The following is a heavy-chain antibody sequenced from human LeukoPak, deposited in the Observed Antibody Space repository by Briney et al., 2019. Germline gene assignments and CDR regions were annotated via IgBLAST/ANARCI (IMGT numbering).Heavy chain of an antibody. D-gene: IGHD7-27*01. CDR2: INPGSGDT. V-gene: IGHV1-2*06. CDR1: GYTFSGYF. J-gene: IGHJ5*02. CDR3: ARDLSSTPNWELDH. Sequence: AASVKVSCKASGYTFSGYFMHWVLQAPGQGLEWMGRINPGSGDTEFAQKFQGRVTMTRDTSISTAYMEVSGLTFDDTAIYYCARDLSSTPNWELDHWGQGTLVTVSS.